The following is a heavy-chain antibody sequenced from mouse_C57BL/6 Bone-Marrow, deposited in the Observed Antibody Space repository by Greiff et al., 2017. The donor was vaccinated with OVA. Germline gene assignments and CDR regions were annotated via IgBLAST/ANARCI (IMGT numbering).Heavy chain of an antibody. D-gene: IGHD1-1*01. CDR1: GFTFSDYG. Sequence: DVHLVESGGGLVKPGGSLKLSCAASGFTFSDYGMHWVRQAPEKGLEWVAYISSGSSTIYYADTVKGRFTISRDNAKNTLFLQMTSLRSEDTAMYYCVYYGSSYAMDYWGQGTSVTVSS. V-gene: IGHV5-17*01. CDR2: ISSGSSTI. CDR3: VYYGSSYAMDY. J-gene: IGHJ4*01.